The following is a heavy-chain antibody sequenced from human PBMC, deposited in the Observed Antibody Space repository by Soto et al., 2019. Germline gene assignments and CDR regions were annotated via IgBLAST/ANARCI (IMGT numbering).Heavy chain of an antibody. D-gene: IGHD3-3*01. CDR1: GYTFNIYY. V-gene: IGHV1-46*02. CDR3: ARVLRFLEWLSPGSGMDV. J-gene: IGHJ6*02. Sequence: GASVKVSCKASGYTFNIYYLHWVRQAPGQGLEWMGMINPSCGSTTYAQKFQGRVTITTDESTSTAYMELSSLRSEDTAVYYCARVLRFLEWLSPGSGMDVWGQGTTVTVSS. CDR2: INPSCGST.